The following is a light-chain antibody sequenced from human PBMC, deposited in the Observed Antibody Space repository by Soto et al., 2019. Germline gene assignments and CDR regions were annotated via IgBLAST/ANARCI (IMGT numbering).Light chain of an antibody. Sequence: EIVLTQSPDTLSLSPGERATLSCRASQSVSSNYLAWYQQKPGQAPRLLIYDASSRATGIPDRFSASGSATDFTLTISRLEPEDFVVYYCQRYGTSPPLTFGGGTKVEIK. CDR2: DAS. J-gene: IGKJ4*01. CDR1: QSVSSNY. CDR3: QRYGTSPPLT. V-gene: IGKV3-20*01.